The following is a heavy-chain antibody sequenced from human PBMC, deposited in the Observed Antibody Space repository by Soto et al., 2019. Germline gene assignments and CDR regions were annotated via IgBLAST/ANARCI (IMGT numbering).Heavy chain of an antibody. V-gene: IGHV3-23*01. CDR3: AKVRQVGWFGELFGPYYYYYMDV. D-gene: IGHD3-10*01. CDR1: GFTFSSYA. CDR2: ISGSGGST. J-gene: IGHJ6*03. Sequence: GGSLRLSCAASGFTFSSYAMSWVRQAPGKGLEWVSAISGSGGSTYYADSVKGRFTISRDNSKNTLYLQMNSLRAEDTAVYYCAKVRQVGWFGELFGPYYYYYMDVWGKGTTVTVSS.